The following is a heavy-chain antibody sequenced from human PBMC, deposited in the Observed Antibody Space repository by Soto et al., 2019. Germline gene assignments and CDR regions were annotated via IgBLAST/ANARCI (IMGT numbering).Heavy chain of an antibody. CDR3: ARVKISWYSFEN. D-gene: IGHD6-13*01. CDR2: IYYSGTA. CDR1: VFYIISFVYY. J-gene: IGHJ4*02. Sequence: SDTLSLTCTVSVFYIISFVYYLSFFRQQPGKGLEWIGHIYYSGTAEYNPSLESRVAISLDPSKRHFSLRLNSVTSADTAVYYCARVKISWYSFENWGQRTLVTVSS. V-gene: IGHV4-31*03.